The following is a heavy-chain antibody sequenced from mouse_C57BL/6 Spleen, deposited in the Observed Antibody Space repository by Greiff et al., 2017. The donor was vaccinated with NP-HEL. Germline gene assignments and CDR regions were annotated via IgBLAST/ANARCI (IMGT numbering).Heavy chain of an antibody. V-gene: IGHV2-5*01. Sequence: VQLQQSGPGLVQPSQSLSITCTVSGFSLTSYGVHWVRQSPGKGLEWLGVIWRGGSTDYNAAFMSRLSITKDNSKSQVFFKMNSLQADDTAIYYCAKKESDYDDYAMDYWGQGTSVTVSS. J-gene: IGHJ4*01. CDR3: AKKESDYDDYAMDY. CDR2: IWRGGST. D-gene: IGHD2-4*01. CDR1: GFSLTSYG.